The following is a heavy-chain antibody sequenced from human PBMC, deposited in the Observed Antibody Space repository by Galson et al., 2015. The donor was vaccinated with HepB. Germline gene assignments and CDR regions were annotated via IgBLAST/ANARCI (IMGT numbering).Heavy chain of an antibody. D-gene: IGHD6-25*01. J-gene: IGHJ5*02. V-gene: IGHV3-11*01. CDR3: ARTALGWFDP. Sequence: SLRLSCAVSGFSFSDYYMSWIRQAPGKGLEWVSYISSSSNIIYYADSVKGRFTISRDNAKNSLYLQMNSLRAEDTAIYYCARTALGWFDPWGQGTLVTVSS. CDR2: ISSSSNII. CDR1: GFSFSDYY.